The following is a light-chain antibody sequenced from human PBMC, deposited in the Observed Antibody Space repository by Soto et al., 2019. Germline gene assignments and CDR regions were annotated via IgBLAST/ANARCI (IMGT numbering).Light chain of an antibody. CDR2: DAS. CDR3: KEHASI. V-gene: IGKV3-20*01. Sequence: VLTHSAGTLSLSPVERATLSCRANQNLGDGRLAWYQQKPGQPPTLLIYDASTRATGIPDRFSGSGSGTDFTLTISRLEPEDFAVYYCKEHASIFGQGTRLEIK. J-gene: IGKJ5*01. CDR1: QNLGDGR.